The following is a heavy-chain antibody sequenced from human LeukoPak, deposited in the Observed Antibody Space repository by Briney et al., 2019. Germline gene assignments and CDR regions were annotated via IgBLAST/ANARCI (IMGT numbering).Heavy chain of an antibody. CDR2: ISYDGSNK. J-gene: IGHJ4*02. CDR3: ARERIAARRAFDY. V-gene: IGHV3-30*04. CDR1: GFTFSSYA. Sequence: GGSLRLSCAASGFTFSSYAIHWVRQAPGKGLEWVAVISYDGSNKYYADSVKGRFTISRDNSKNTLYLQMNSLRAEDTAVYYCARERIAARRAFDYRGQGTLVTVSS. D-gene: IGHD6-6*01.